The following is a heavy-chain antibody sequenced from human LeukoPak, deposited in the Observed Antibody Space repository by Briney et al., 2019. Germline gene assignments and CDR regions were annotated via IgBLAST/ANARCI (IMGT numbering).Heavy chain of an antibody. CDR1: GNYW. V-gene: IGHV3-33*08. D-gene: IGHD6-19*01. Sequence: GGSLRLSCAASGNYWMHWVRQAPGKGLEWVAVIWYDGSNKYYADSVKGRFTISRDNSKNTLYLQMNSLRAEDTAVYYCARWGGYSSGWYGLHYWGQGTLVTVSS. CDR2: IWYDGSNK. J-gene: IGHJ4*02. CDR3: ARWGGYSSGWYGLHY.